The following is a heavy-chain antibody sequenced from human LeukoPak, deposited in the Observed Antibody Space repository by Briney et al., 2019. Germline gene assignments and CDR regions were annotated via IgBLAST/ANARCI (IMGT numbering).Heavy chain of an antibody. Sequence: GGSLRLSCAASGFTFSSYAMSWVRQAPGKGLEWVSAISGSGGSTYYADSVKGRFTISRDNSKNTLYLQMNSLRAEDTAVYYCAKVPAFYYDNSGYNYLDYWGQETLVTVSS. J-gene: IGHJ4*02. CDR3: AKVPAFYYDNSGYNYLDY. CDR2: ISGSGGST. CDR1: GFTFSSYA. V-gene: IGHV3-23*01. D-gene: IGHD3-22*01.